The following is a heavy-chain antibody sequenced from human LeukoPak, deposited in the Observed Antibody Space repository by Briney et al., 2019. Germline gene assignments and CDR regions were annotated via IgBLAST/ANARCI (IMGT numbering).Heavy chain of an antibody. V-gene: IGHV3-74*01. J-gene: IGHJ5*02. Sequence: GGSLRLSCAASGFTFSSYWMHWVRQAPGKGLVWVSRIQTDGSSTNYADSVKGRFTISRDNSKNTLYLQMNSLRAEDTAVYYCAKGIERYNWFDPWGQGTLVTVSS. CDR1: GFTFSSYW. CDR3: AKGIERYNWFDP. CDR2: IQTDGSST.